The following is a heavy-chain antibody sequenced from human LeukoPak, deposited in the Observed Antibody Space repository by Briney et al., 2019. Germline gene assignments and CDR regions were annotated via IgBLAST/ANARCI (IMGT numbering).Heavy chain of an antibody. J-gene: IGHJ6*02. CDR1: GGTFSSYA. CDR3: ARGQSPTQLRFFYGMDV. CDR2: IISIFGTA. Sequence: GASVRVSCKASGGTFSSYAITWVRQAPGQGLEWMGGIISIFGTANYAQKFQGRVTITADESTSTAYMELSSLRSEDTAVYYCARGQSPTQLRFFYGMDVWGQGTTVTVSS. V-gene: IGHV1-69*13. D-gene: IGHD3-3*01.